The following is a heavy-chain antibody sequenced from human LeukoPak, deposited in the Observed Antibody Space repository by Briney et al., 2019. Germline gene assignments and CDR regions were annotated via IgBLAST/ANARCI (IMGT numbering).Heavy chain of an antibody. D-gene: IGHD2-15*01. Sequence: GGSLRLSCAASGFTFNSYWFHWVRHAPGKGLVWVSRINSDGSDTIYADFVKGRFTISRDNTKSTVYLQMNSLKAEDTAVYYCARGGYHHGFGIWGQGTMVTVSS. V-gene: IGHV3-74*01. CDR2: INSDGSDT. J-gene: IGHJ3*02. CDR1: GFTFNSYW. CDR3: ARGGYHHGFGI.